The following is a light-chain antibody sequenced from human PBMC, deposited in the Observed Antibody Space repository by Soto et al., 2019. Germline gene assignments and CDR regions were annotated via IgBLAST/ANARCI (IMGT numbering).Light chain of an antibody. J-gene: IGKJ1*01. CDR3: QKYDDYPWK. Sequence: DIQMTPSHSTLSGSVLDRVNITFRASQTISSWLALYQQKPGKAPKLLIYRASSLESGAPSRFSGTGSGTEFTLTISSLQPDDFAAYYCQKYDDYPWKFGQGTKVAIK. CDR2: RAS. CDR1: QTISSW. V-gene: IGKV1-5*03.